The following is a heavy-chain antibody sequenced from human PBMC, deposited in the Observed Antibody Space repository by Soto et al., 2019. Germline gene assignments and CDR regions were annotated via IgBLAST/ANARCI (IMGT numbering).Heavy chain of an antibody. CDR3: ARERAAQFDP. CDR2: IYHSGST. CDR1: GGSISSGGYS. D-gene: IGHD6-25*01. J-gene: IGHJ5*02. V-gene: IGHV4-30-2*01. Sequence: QLQLQESGSGLVKPSQTLSLTCAVSGGSISSGGYSWSWIRQPPGKGLEWIGYIYHSGSTYYNPSHKSRVTTSVDRSENQFSLKLSSVPAADTAVYDCARERAAQFDPWGQGSLVTVSS.